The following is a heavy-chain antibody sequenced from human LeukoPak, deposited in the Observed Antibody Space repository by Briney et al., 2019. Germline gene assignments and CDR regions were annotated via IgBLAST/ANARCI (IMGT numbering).Heavy chain of an antibody. CDR1: GFTFSSYG. V-gene: IGHV3-33*01. J-gene: IGHJ4*02. CDR3: ARDSRPVAGTVNFDY. CDR2: IWYDGSNK. D-gene: IGHD6-19*01. Sequence: PGGSLRLSCAASGFTFSSYGMHWVRQAPGKGLEWVAVIWYDGSNKYYADSVKGRFTISRDNSKNTLYLQMNSLRAEDTAVYYCARDSRPVAGTVNFDYWGQGTLVTVSS.